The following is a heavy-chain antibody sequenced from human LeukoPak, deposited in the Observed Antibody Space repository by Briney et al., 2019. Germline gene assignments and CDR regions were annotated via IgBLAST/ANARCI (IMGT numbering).Heavy chain of an antibody. CDR2: IYSGGST. D-gene: IGHD3-22*01. CDR3: ARDWAGYYDGGGYYYYYGMDV. J-gene: IGHJ6*02. Sequence: GGSLRLSCAASGFIVSSSYMSWVRQAPGKGLEWVSVIYSGGSTYYADSVKGRFTISRDNSKNTLYLQMNSLRAEDTAVYYCARDWAGYYDGGGYYYYYGMDVWGQGTTVTVSS. CDR1: GFIVSSSY. V-gene: IGHV3-66*01.